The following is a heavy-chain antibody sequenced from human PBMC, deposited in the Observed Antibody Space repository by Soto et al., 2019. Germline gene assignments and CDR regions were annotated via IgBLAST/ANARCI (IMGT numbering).Heavy chain of an antibody. CDR1: GFTFGDYA. J-gene: IGHJ6*02. V-gene: IGHV3-49*04. CDR3: TRDGMWELRLDV. CDR2: IRSKAYGGTT. D-gene: IGHD1-26*01. Sequence: GGSLRLSCTASGFTFGDYAMSWVRQAPGKGLEWVGFIRSKAYGGTTEYAASVKGRFTISRDDSKSIAYLQMNSLKTEDTAVYYCTRDGMWELRLDVWGQGTTVTVSS.